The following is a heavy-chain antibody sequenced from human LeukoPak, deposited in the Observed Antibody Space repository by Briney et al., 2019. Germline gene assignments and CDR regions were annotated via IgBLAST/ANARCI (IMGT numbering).Heavy chain of an antibody. Sequence: ASVTVSCKVSGYTLTELSMHWVRQAPGKGLEWMGGFDPEDGETIYAQKFQGRVTMTEDTSTDTAYMELSSLRSEDTAVYYCATYPYYYDSSGYPFDYWGQGTLVTVSS. CDR1: GYTLTELS. J-gene: IGHJ4*02. D-gene: IGHD3-22*01. CDR3: ATYPYYYDSSGYPFDY. CDR2: FDPEDGET. V-gene: IGHV1-24*01.